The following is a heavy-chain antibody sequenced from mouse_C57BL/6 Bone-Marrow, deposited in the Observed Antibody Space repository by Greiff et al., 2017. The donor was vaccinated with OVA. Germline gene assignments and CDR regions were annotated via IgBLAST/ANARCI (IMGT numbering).Heavy chain of an antibody. D-gene: IGHD1-1*01. Sequence: QVQLKQPGAELVKPGASVKLSCKASGYTFTSYWMHWVKQRPGQGIEWIGMIHPNSGSTNYNEKFKSKTTLTVDKSSSTAYMQLSSLTSEDSAVYYCARYYYGSRGDYFDYWGQGTTLTVSS. V-gene: IGHV1-64*01. CDR2: IHPNSGST. CDR1: GYTFTSYW. CDR3: ARYYYGSRGDYFDY. J-gene: IGHJ2*01.